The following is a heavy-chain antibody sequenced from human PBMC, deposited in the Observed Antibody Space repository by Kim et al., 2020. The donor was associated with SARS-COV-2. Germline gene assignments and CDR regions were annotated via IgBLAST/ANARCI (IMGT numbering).Heavy chain of an antibody. CDR3: AKDVERSFWGTILKPVGIVDY. CDR1: GFTFDDYA. CDR2: ISGDGGST. J-gene: IGHJ4*02. D-gene: IGHD3-16*01. V-gene: IGHV3-43*02. Sequence: GGSLRLSCAASGFTFDDYAMHWVRQAPGKGLEWVSLISGDGGSTYYADSVKGRFTISRDNSKNSLYLQMNSLRTEDTALYYCAKDVERSFWGTILKPVGIVDYWGQGTLVTVSS.